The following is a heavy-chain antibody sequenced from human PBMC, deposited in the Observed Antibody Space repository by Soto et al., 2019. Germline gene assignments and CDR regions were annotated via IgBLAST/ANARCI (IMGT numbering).Heavy chain of an antibody. CDR2: IKNDGSEQ. D-gene: IGHD3-10*01. CDR3: SRENWFQDY. J-gene: IGHJ4*02. Sequence: RGSLRLSCAASGFTFTTYYMTWVRQAPGKGLEWVASIKNDGSEQYYVDSVKGRFTISRDNAKNSLYLQMNSLRAGDTALYYCSRENWFQDYWGQGTLVTVSS. CDR1: GFTFTTYY. V-gene: IGHV3-7*03.